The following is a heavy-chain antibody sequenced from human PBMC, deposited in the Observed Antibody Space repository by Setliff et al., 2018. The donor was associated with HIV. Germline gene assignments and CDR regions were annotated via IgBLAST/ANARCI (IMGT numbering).Heavy chain of an antibody. D-gene: IGHD2-15*01. CDR3: ARVGSTYWYSIFRNYYYHMDV. CDR2: IFYSGST. Sequence: SETLSLTCTVSGGSVSTGNYYWNWIRLPPGKGLEWIGYIFYSGSTNYNPSLKSRVTISVDTSKNQFSLRLNSVTAADTAVYYCARVGSTYWYSIFRNYYYHMDVWGKGTTVTVSS. V-gene: IGHV4-61*01. J-gene: IGHJ6*03. CDR1: GGSVSTGNYY.